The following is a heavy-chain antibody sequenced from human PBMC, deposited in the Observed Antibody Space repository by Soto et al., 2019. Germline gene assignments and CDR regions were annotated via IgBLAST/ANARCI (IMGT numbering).Heavy chain of an antibody. V-gene: IGHV4-4*07. CDR3: ARDYSSSSARPYHFDY. CDR1: GGSLSSYY. Sequence: SETLSLTCTVSGGSLSSYYWSWIRQPAGKGLEWIGRIYTSGSTNYNPSLKSRVTMSVDTSKNQFSLKLSSVTAADTAVYYCARDYSSSSARPYHFDYWGQGTLVTVSS. CDR2: IYTSGST. D-gene: IGHD6-6*01. J-gene: IGHJ4*02.